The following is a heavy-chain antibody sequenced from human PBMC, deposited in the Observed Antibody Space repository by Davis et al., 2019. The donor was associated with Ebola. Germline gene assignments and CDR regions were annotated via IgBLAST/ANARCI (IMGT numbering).Heavy chain of an antibody. Sequence: AASVKVSCKASGGTFSSYAISWVRQAPGQGPEWMGWISAYNGNTNYAQKLQGRVTMTTDTSTSTAYMELRSLRSEDTAVYYCARDAPLRHGMDVWGQGTTVTVSS. CDR1: GGTFSSYA. D-gene: IGHD4-17*01. CDR3: ARDAPLRHGMDV. CDR2: ISAYNGNT. J-gene: IGHJ6*02. V-gene: IGHV1-18*01.